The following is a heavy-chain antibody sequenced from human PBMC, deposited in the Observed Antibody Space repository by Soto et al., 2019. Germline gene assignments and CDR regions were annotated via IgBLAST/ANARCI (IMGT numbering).Heavy chain of an antibody. CDR3: AKNGQPPYYYYGLDV. D-gene: IGHD2-8*01. CDR1: GGTFSSYA. Sequence: ASLKVSCKASGGTFSSYAISWVRQAPGQGLEWMGWISGYNGDANYAQSFQGRVSMTIDTSTTTAYMELRTLTPDDTAVYYCAKNGQPPYYYYGLDVWGKGTTVTV. CDR2: ISGYNGDA. V-gene: IGHV1-18*01. J-gene: IGHJ6*04.